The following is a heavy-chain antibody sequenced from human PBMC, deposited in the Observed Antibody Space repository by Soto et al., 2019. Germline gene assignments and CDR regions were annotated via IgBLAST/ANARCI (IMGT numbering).Heavy chain of an antibody. CDR3: AREIWFGDQEYYYYYGMEV. CDR1: GGSISSGGYY. CDR2: IYYSGST. J-gene: IGHJ6*02. D-gene: IGHD3-10*01. Sequence: PSETLSLTCTVSGGSISSGGYYWSWIRQHPGKGLEWIGYIYYSGSTYYNPSLKSRVTISVDTSKNQFSLKLSSVTAADTAVYYCAREIWFGDQEYYYYYGMEVWGQGTTVTVSS. V-gene: IGHV4-31*03.